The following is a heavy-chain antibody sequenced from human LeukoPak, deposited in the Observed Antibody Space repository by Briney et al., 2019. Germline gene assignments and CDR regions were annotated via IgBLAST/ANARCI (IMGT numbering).Heavy chain of an antibody. D-gene: IGHD5-24*01. V-gene: IGHV3-7*03. J-gene: IGHJ4*02. CDR3: AKRDGYNSNPLKD. Sequence: GGSLRLSCSASGFSFSSHWMNWVRQTPGKGLEWVAIINTDGSEKNYVDSVRGRFTISRDNSKNTLYLQMNSLRAEDTALYYCAKRDGYNSNPLKDWGQGTLVTVSS. CDR1: GFSFSSHW. CDR2: INTDGSEK.